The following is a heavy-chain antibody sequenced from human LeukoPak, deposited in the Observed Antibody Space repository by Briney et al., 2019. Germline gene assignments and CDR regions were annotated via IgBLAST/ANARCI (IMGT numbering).Heavy chain of an antibody. D-gene: IGHD5-18*01. Sequence: GGSLRLSCAASGCTFSSYGMHWVRQAPGKGLEWVAVISYDGSNKYYADSVKGRFTTSRDNSKNTLYLQMNSLRAEDTAVYYCAKDTVDTAMDTYYFDYWGQGTLVTVSS. V-gene: IGHV3-30*18. CDR1: GCTFSSYG. CDR3: AKDTVDTAMDTYYFDY. J-gene: IGHJ4*02. CDR2: ISYDGSNK.